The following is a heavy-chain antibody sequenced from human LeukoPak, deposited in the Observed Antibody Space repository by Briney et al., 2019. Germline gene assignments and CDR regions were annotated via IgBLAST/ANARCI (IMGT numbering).Heavy chain of an antibody. J-gene: IGHJ6*03. CDR2: IIPIFGTA. D-gene: IGHD2-2*01. CDR3: ARVDIVVVPAALDNYYYMVV. CDR1: GGTFSSYA. V-gene: IGHV1-69*05. Sequence: SVKVSCKASGGTFSSYAISWVRQAPGQGLEWMGGIIPIFGTANYAQKFQGRVTITTDESTSTAYMELSSLRSEDTAVYYCARVDIVVVPAALDNYYYMVVWDKGTTVTVSS.